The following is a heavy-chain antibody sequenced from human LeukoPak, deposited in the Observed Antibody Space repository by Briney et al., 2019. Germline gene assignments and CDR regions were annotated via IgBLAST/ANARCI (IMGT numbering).Heavy chain of an antibody. J-gene: IGHJ4*02. CDR3: ARDSVDYGGNPYFDY. CDR1: GGSISSCGYY. Sequence: PSQTLSLTCTVSGGSISSCGYYWSWIRQHPGKGLKWIGYIYYSGSTNYNPSLKSRVTISVDTSKNQFSLKLSSVTAADTAVYYCARDSVDYGGNPYFDYWGQGTLVTVSS. V-gene: IGHV4-31*03. D-gene: IGHD4-17*01. CDR2: IYYSGST.